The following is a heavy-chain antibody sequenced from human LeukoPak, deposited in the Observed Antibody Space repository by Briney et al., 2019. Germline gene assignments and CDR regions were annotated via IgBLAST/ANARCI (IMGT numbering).Heavy chain of an antibody. D-gene: IGHD3-10*01. CDR3: AKDPLPYDYYGSSNSPDY. V-gene: IGHV3-30*02. CDR2: IRYDGNNK. J-gene: IGHJ4*02. CDR1: GFTFSNYG. Sequence: GGSLRLSCAASGFTFSNYGMSWVRQAPGKGLEWVAFIRYDGNNKYYADSVKGRFTISRDNSKNTLYLQMNSLRAEDTAVYYCAKDPLPYDYYGSSNSPDYWGQGTLVTVSS.